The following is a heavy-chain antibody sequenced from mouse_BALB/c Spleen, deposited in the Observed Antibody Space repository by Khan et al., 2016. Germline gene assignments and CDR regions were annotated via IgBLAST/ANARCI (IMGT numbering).Heavy chain of an antibody. V-gene: IGHV3-2*02. CDR1: GYSITSDYA. CDR2: ISYSGST. J-gene: IGHJ4*01. CDR3: ARRDYGSSYYAMDY. D-gene: IGHD1-1*01. Sequence: EVQLQESGPGLVKPSQSLSLTCTVTGYSITSDYAWNWIRQFPGNKLEWMGYISYSGSTSYNPSLKSRISITRDTSKNQFFLQLNSVTTEDTATYYCARRDYGSSYYAMDYWGQGTSVTVSS.